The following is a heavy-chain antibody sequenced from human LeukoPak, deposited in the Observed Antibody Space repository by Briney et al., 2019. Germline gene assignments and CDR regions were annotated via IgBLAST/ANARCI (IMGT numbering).Heavy chain of an antibody. D-gene: IGHD6-19*01. V-gene: IGHV4-34*01. CDR2: INHSGST. CDR3: RIAVASYYYYGTDV. J-gene: IGHJ6*02. CDR1: GGSFSGYY. Sequence: SSETLSLTCAVYGGSFSGYYWSWIRQPPGKGLEWIGEINHSGSTNYNPSLKSRVTISVDTSKNQFSLKLSSVTAADTAVYYCRIAVASYYYYGTDVWGQGTTVTVSS.